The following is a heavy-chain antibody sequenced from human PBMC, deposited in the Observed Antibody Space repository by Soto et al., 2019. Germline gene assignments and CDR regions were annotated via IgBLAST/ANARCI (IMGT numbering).Heavy chain of an antibody. CDR3: ARDLRGGSYGMDV. CDR2: IYYSGST. D-gene: IGHD3-10*01. CDR1: GGSISSGGYY. V-gene: IGHV4-31*03. J-gene: IGHJ6*02. Sequence: QVQLQESGPGLVKPSQTLSLTCTVSGGSISSGGYYWSWIRQHPGKGLERIGYIYYSGSTYYNPSLKSRATISVDTPKNQFSLKPSSVTAAATAVYYCARDLRGGSYGMDVWGQEPTATVSS.